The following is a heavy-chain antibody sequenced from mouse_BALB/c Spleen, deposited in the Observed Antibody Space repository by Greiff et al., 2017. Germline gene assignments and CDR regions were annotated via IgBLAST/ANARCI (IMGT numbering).Heavy chain of an antibody. D-gene: IGHD1-1*01. CDR1: GYTFTSYW. Sequence: EVQLQESGTVLARPGASVKMSCKASGYTFTSYWMHWVKQRPGQGLEWIGAIYPGNSDTSYNQKFKGKAKLTAVTSTSTAYMKLSSLTTEDSAVYYCAESNYYGSSWLAYWGQGTLVTVSA. CDR3: AESNYYGSSWLAY. J-gene: IGHJ3*01. CDR2: IYPGNSDT. V-gene: IGHV1-5*01.